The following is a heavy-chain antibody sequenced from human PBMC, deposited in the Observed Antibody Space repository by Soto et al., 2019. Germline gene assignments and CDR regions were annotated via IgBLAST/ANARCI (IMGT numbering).Heavy chain of an antibody. D-gene: IGHD3-9*01. CDR3: ARGPDFDWNWFDS. V-gene: IGHV3-21*02. CDR1: GFTFSSYS. CDR2: ISGFSRYI. J-gene: IGHJ5*01. Sequence: EVQLVESGGGLVKPGGSLRLSCAASGFTFSSYSMHWIRQAPGKGLQWVSSISGFSRYIYYRDSVKGRFTMSRDNAKNSLYLQMNRLRDEDTAVYFCARGPDFDWNWFDSWGQGTLVTVSS.